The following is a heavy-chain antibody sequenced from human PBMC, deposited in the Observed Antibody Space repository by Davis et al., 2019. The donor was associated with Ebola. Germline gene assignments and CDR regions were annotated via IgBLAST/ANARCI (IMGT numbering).Heavy chain of an antibody. CDR1: GFTFSSYW. CDR2: ISYDGSNK. CDR3: AKDLTFWRGCMDV. J-gene: IGHJ6*02. Sequence: GGSLRLSCAASGFTFSSYWMHWVRQAPGKGLEWVAVISYDGSNKYYADSVKGRFTISRDNSKNTLYLQMNSLRAEDTAVYYCAKDLTFWRGCMDVWGQGTTVTVSS. V-gene: IGHV3-30*18. D-gene: IGHD3-3*01.